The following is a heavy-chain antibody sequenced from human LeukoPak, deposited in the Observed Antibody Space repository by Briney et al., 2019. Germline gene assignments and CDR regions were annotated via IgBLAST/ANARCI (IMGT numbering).Heavy chain of an antibody. CDR1: GFTFSSYA. CDR3: AKRSDGDGDLDY. D-gene: IGHD2-21*02. Sequence: PGGSLRLSCAASGFTFSSYAMSWVRQAPGKGLEWVSGLSGSGGTTYYADSVKGRFTISRDNSKNTLYLQMNSLRVEDTAVYYCAKRSDGDGDLDYWGQGTLVTASS. V-gene: IGHV3-23*01. J-gene: IGHJ4*02. CDR2: LSGSGGTT.